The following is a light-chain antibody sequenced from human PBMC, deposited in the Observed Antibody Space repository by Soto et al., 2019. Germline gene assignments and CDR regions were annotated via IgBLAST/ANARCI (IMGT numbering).Light chain of an antibody. Sequence: EIVLTKSPGTLSLPPGERATLSCRASQSVTSSYLAWYQQKPGQAPRLLIYGASSRATGIPDRFSGSGSGTDFTLTINRLEPQDFAVYYCQQYGRSITFGQGTRLE. J-gene: IGKJ5*01. CDR1: QSVTSSY. V-gene: IGKV3-20*01. CDR3: QQYGRSIT. CDR2: GAS.